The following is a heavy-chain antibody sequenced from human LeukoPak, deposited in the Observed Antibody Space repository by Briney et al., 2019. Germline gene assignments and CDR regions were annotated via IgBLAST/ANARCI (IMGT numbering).Heavy chain of an antibody. CDR1: GGTFSSYA. V-gene: IGHV1-69*01. Sequence: SVKVSCKASGGTFSSYAISWVLQAPGQGLEWMGGIIPIFGTANYAQKFQGRVTITADESTSTAYMELSSLRSEDTAVYYCARDQWMGYCSSTSCYTLDWGQGTLVTVSS. CDR2: IIPIFGTA. D-gene: IGHD2-2*02. CDR3: ARDQWMGYCSSTSCYTLD. J-gene: IGHJ4*02.